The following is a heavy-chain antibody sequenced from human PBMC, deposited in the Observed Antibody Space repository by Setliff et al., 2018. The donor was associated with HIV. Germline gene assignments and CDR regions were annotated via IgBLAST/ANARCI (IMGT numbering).Heavy chain of an antibody. CDR3: ARNFGLSPSGKYYYYYGMDI. CDR1: GYTSTGHY. Sequence: ASVKVSCKASGYTSTGHYLHWVRQAPGQGLEWLGWVNPNSGDAIYAQNFQGRVTMTRDTSINAAYMELRGLRSDDTAVYYCARNFGLSPSGKYYYYYGMDIGGQGTTVTVS. D-gene: IGHD3-10*01. J-gene: IGHJ6*02. V-gene: IGHV1-2*02. CDR2: VNPNSGDA.